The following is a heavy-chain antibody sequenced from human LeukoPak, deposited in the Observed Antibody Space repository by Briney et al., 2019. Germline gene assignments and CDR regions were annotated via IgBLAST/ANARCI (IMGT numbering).Heavy chain of an antibody. V-gene: IGHV3-23*01. CDR2: ISGSGGST. J-gene: IGHJ6*02. D-gene: IGHD2-21*01. CDR1: GFTVSSNY. Sequence: GGSLRLSYAASGFTVSSNYMSWVRQAPGKGLEWVSAISGSGGSTYYADSVKGRFTISRDNSKNTLYLQMNSLRAEDTAVYYCAKDLPAYCGGDCYGMDVWGQGTTVTVSS. CDR3: AKDLPAYCGGDCYGMDV.